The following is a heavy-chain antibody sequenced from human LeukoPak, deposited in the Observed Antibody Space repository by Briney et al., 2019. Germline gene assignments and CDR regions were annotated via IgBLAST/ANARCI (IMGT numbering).Heavy chain of an antibody. J-gene: IGHJ6*02. V-gene: IGHV2-5*01. Sequence: SGPTLVKPTQTLTLTCTFSGFSLSTSGVGVGWIRQPPGKALEWLALIYWNDDKRYSPSLKSRLTITNDTSKNQVVLTMTNMDPVDTATYYCAHRHSIGYSRSWYYYYGMDVWGQGTTVTVSS. CDR3: AHRHSIGYSRSWYYYYGMDV. CDR2: IYWNDDK. CDR1: GFSLSTSGVG. D-gene: IGHD6-13*01.